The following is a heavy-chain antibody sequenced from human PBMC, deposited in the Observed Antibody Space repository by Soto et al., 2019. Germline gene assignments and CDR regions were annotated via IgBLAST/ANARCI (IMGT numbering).Heavy chain of an antibody. CDR1: GYTFTGNY. Sequence: QVQLVQSGAEVKKPGASVKVSCTASGYTFTGNYIHWVRQAPGQGLEGMGWINPYRGDTIYAQNFKGWVTLTRDTSISTAYMALGRLRSDDTAMYYCARDVSATITSPHDAFDIWGQGTMVTVSS. V-gene: IGHV1-2*04. J-gene: IGHJ3*02. CDR2: INPYRGDT. CDR3: ARDVSATITSPHDAFDI. D-gene: IGHD3-10*01.